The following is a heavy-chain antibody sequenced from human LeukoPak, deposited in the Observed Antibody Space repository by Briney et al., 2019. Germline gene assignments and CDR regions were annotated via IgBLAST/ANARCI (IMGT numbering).Heavy chain of an antibody. Sequence: TGGSLRLSCAASGFTFSSYWMSWVRQAPGKGLEWVANIKQDGSEEYYVDSVKGRFTISRDNAKNSLYLQMNSLRAEDTAVYYCARDPTMIVVEGAFDIWGQGTMVSVSS. V-gene: IGHV3-7*05. J-gene: IGHJ3*02. CDR2: IKQDGSEE. CDR1: GFTFSSYW. CDR3: ARDPTMIVVEGAFDI. D-gene: IGHD3-22*01.